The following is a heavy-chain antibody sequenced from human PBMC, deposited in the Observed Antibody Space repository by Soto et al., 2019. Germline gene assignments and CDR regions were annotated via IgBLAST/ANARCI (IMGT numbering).Heavy chain of an antibody. CDR1: GFTFSSYA. J-gene: IGHJ4*02. Sequence: PGGSLRLSCAASGFTFSSYAMHWVRQTPGKGLEWVAVISYDGSNKYYADSVKGRFTISRDNSKNTLYLQMNSLRAEDTAVYYCARGPSILTRVDYWGQGTLVTVSS. V-gene: IGHV3-30-3*01. D-gene: IGHD3-16*01. CDR3: ARGPSILTRVDY. CDR2: ISYDGSNK.